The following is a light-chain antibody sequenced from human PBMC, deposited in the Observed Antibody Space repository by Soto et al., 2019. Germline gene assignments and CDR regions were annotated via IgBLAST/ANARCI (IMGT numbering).Light chain of an antibody. J-gene: IGKJ5*01. CDR2: DST. V-gene: IGKV3-11*01. CDR3: HQRNVWPPIT. Sequence: VLTQSPGTLSLSPGERATLSFRASQSIHTSLAWYQQKPGQPPRLVVYDSTLRANGVPDRFGGSRSGTEFTLTINNLEPEDFAVYYCHQRNVWPPITFGQGTRLEIK. CDR1: QSIHTS.